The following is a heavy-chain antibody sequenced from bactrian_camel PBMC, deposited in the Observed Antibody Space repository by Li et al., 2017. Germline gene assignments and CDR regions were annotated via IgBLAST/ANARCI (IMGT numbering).Heavy chain of an antibody. CDR1: GNTFSTYC. Sequence: QVQLVESGGGSVQAGGSLKLSCAASGNTFSTYCMGWFRQAPENEREGLATIGSDGSTTYTDSVKGRFTISRDNAKNTLYLHLNSLKTEDTAMYYCTKDSTDALWASTHWGQGTQVTVS. V-gene: IGHV3S53*01. CDR3: TKDSTDALWASTH. D-gene: IGHD1*01. J-gene: IGHJ4*01. CDR2: IGSDGST.